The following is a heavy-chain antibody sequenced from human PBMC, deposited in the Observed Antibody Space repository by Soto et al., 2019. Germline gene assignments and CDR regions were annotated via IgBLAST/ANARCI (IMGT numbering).Heavy chain of an antibody. CDR1: GDSITSGMYS. Sequence: QLMLQESGSGLVRPSQTLSLTCTVSGDSITSGMYSWSWIRQAPGKGLEWIGNIHVTGYTAFSPSLRRRVTMSVATSRNQFSLTLNSVTAADTAVYFCARGGALRPNGHVPLDFWGQGTLVTVSS. D-gene: IGHD3-16*01. CDR2: IHVTGYT. J-gene: IGHJ4*02. CDR3: ARGGALRPNGHVPLDF. V-gene: IGHV4-30-2*01.